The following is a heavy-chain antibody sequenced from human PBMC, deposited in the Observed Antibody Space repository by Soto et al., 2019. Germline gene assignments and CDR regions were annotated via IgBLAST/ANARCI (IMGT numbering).Heavy chain of an antibody. V-gene: IGHV1-8*01. D-gene: IGHD3-22*01. J-gene: IGHJ6*02. CDR1: GYTFTSYD. Sequence: GESLKISCKASGYTFTSYDINWVRQATGQGLEWMGWMNPNSGNTGYAQKFQGRVTMTRNTSISTAYMELSSLRSEDTAVYYCARSGYYDYYYYGMDVWGQGTTVTVSS. CDR3: ARSGYYDYYYYGMDV. CDR2: MNPNSGNT.